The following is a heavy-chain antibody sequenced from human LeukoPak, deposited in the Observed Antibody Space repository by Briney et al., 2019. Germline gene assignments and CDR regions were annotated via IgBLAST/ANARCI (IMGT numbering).Heavy chain of an antibody. J-gene: IGHJ6*02. CDR1: GYTFTGYY. V-gene: IGHV1-2*02. D-gene: IGHD6-19*01. CDR3: ARSKRIAVADSYGMDA. CDR2: INPNSGGT. Sequence: GASVKVSCKASGYTFTGYYMHWVRQAPGQGLEWMGWINPNSGGTNYAQKFQGRVTMTRDTSISTAYMELSRLRSDDTAVYYCARSKRIAVADSYGMDAWGQGTTVTVSS.